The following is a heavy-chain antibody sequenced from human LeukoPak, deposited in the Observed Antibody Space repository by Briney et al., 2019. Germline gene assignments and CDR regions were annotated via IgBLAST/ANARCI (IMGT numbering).Heavy chain of an antibody. CDR2: INRDGSTT. CDR3: ARDRYYDILTGYNDAFDI. Sequence: GGSLRLSCAASGFTFSNYWVHWVRQAPGKGLVWVSRINRDGSTTNYADSVKGRFTISRDNAKNSLYLQMNSLRAEDTAVYYCARDRYYDILTGYNDAFDIWGQGTMVTVSS. V-gene: IGHV3-74*01. J-gene: IGHJ3*02. D-gene: IGHD3-9*01. CDR1: GFTFSNYW.